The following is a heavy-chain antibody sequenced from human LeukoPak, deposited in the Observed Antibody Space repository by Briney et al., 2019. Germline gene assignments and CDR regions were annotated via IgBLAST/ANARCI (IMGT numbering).Heavy chain of an antibody. Sequence: ASVKVSCKASGGTFSSYAISWVRQAPGQGLEWMGGIIPIFGTANYAQKFQGRVTITADESTSTAYMELGSLRSEDTAVYYCARDRGPYYGSGSHSFDYWGQGTLVTVSS. CDR2: IIPIFGTA. D-gene: IGHD3-10*01. V-gene: IGHV1-69*01. CDR1: GGTFSSYA. CDR3: ARDRGPYYGSGSHSFDY. J-gene: IGHJ4*02.